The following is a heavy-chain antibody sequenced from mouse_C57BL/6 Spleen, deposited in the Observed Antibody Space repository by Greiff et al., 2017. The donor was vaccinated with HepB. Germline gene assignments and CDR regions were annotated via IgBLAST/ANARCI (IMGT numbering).Heavy chain of an antibody. CDR3: ARGVTGRSLDY. CDR1: GYTFTSYW. D-gene: IGHD4-1*01. V-gene: IGHV1-69*01. CDR2: IDPSDSYT. Sequence: VQLQQPGAELVMPGASVKLSCKASGYTFTSYWMHWVKQRPGQGLEWIGEIDPSDSYTNYNQKFKGKSTLTVDKSSSTAYMQLSSLTSEDSAVYYCARGVTGRSLDYWGQGTTLTVSS. J-gene: IGHJ2*01.